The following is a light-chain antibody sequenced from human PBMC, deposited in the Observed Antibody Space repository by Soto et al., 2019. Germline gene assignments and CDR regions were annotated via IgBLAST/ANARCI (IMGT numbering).Light chain of an antibody. J-gene: IGKJ1*01. CDR3: QQDDSCSVT. Sequence: DIQITQSPSSLSASVGDRVTVSCGTSQSISNHLNWYQQKPGEAPKLLIYGSSSLHYGVPSRFSGSGSGSAFTLTISRLQPEDFATYYCQQDDSCSVTFGQGTKVDIK. CDR2: GSS. CDR1: QSISNH. V-gene: IGKV1-39*01.